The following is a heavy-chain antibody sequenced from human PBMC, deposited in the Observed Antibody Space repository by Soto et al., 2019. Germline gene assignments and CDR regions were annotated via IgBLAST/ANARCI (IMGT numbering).Heavy chain of an antibody. CDR3: ARGQQVTMNRGVQGFDL. CDR2: LYSGGTT. V-gene: IGHV3-53*02. J-gene: IGHJ4*02. D-gene: IGHD3-10*01. CDR1: GISVSSNY. Sequence: EVQLVETGGGLIQPGGSLRLSCVVSGISVSSNYMSWVRQAPGKGLEWVSLLYSGGTTYYADSVKGRFTISRDNSKNTRFLQMNSLKTEDTAVYYCARGQQVTMNRGVQGFDLWGQGTLVTVSS.